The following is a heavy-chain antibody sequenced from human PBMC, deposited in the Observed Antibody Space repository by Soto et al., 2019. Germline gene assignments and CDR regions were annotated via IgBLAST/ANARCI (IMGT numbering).Heavy chain of an antibody. J-gene: IGHJ6*02. CDR2: ISYDGSNK. D-gene: IGHD4-4*01. CDR3: ARDFSNYGENYYYYGMDV. V-gene: IGHV3-30-3*01. Sequence: QVQLVESGGGVVQPGRSLRLSCAASGFTFSSYAMHWVRQAPGKGLEWVAVISYDGSNKYYADSVKGRFTISRDNSKNTLYLQMNSLRAEDMAVYYCARDFSNYGENYYYYGMDVWGQGTTVTVSS. CDR1: GFTFSSYA.